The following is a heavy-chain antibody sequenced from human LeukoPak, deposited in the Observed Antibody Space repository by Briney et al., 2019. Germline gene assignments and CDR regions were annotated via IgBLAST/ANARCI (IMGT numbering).Heavy chain of an antibody. CDR2: DLYGRNT. CDR1: GGSISSYY. Sequence: SETLSLTCTVSGGSISSYYWSWIRQPPGKGLDWIASDLYGRNTYYNPSLKSRVTTSLDESKNQFSLKLNSVTVADTAVYYCVTGSVITSWAAFNIWGQGTVVTVSS. J-gene: IGHJ3*02. V-gene: IGHV4-59*12. CDR3: VTGSVITSWAAFNI. D-gene: IGHD3-16*01.